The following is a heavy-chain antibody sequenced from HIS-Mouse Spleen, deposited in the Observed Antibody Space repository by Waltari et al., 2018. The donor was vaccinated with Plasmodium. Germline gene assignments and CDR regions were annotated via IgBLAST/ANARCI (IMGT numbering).Heavy chain of an antibody. D-gene: IGHD1-1*01. CDR2: IGTAGDT. CDR3: ARGRWNHAFDI. CDR1: GFHFVRYD. J-gene: IGHJ3*02. V-gene: IGHV3-13*01. Sequence: EVQLVESGGGLVQPGGSLRLSCADSGFHFVRYDMHWVGQATGKGLEWVSAIGTAGDTYYPGSVKGRFTISRENAKNSLYLQMNSLRAGDTAVYYCARGRWNHAFDIWGQGTMVTVSS.